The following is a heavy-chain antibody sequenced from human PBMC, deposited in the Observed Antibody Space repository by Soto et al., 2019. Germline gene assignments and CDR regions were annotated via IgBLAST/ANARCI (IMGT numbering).Heavy chain of an antibody. CDR1: GFIFSSSA. CDR3: AKDQWELRF. V-gene: IGHV3-23*01. J-gene: IGHJ4*02. D-gene: IGHD1-26*01. Sequence: GGSLRLSCAASGFIFSSSAMSWVRQTPGKGLEWVSSITAGGDTYYTDSRKGRFTISRDNSKNTLYLQMNSLRAGDTAVYYCAKDQWELRFWGQGTLVTVS. CDR2: ITAGGDT.